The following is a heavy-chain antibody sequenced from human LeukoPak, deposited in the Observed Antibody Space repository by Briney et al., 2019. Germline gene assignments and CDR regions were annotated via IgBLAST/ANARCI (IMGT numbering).Heavy chain of an antibody. CDR3: ARVFIVGSRSVFDF. J-gene: IGHJ4*02. CDR1: GFTCSNYW. CDR2: IKQDGGEK. D-gene: IGHD2-21*01. V-gene: IGHV3-7*01. Sequence: GGSLRLSCAAAGFTCSNYWMSWVRLAPGNGLEWVANIKQDGGEKDYVDSVEGRFTISRDNAKNLLSLQMNSLRAEDTAVYHCARVFIVGSRSVFDFWGQGTLVTVSS.